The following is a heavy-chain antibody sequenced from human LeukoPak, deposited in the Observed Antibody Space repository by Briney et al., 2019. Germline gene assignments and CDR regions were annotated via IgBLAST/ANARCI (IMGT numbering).Heavy chain of an antibody. Sequence: ASVKVSCKASGYTFTGYYMHWVRQAPGQGLEWMGWINPNNGDTKYSQKFQGRVTMTRDMSITTTYMELSRLRSDDTAVYYCARDLAASGTDYWGQGTLVTVSS. CDR2: INPNNGDT. CDR3: ARDLAASGTDY. D-gene: IGHD6-13*01. CDR1: GYTFTGYY. V-gene: IGHV1-2*02. J-gene: IGHJ4*02.